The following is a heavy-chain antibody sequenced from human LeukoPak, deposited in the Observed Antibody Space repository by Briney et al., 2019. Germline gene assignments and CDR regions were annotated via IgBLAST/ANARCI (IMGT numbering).Heavy chain of an antibody. CDR2: IRGKADGGTT. J-gene: IGHJ4*02. Sequence: GGSLRLSCATSGFTFTNAWMSWVRQAPGKGLEWLGRIRGKADGGTTDYAAPVKGRFTISRDDSKNTLFLQMNSLKTEDTAVYYCTTIPNRLTMVRGHTGPTFDYWGQGTLVTVSS. V-gene: IGHV3-15*01. CDR3: TTIPNRLTMVRGHTGPTFDY. CDR1: GFTFTNAW. D-gene: IGHD3-10*01.